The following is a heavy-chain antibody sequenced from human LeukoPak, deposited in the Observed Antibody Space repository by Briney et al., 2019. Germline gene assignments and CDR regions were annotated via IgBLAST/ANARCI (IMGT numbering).Heavy chain of an antibody. CDR2: VDRDGSGT. Sequence: GGSLRLSCAASGFTFSSYWMHWVRRAPGKGLVWVSRVDRDGSGTSYADSVKGRFTISRDNAQNTLYLQMNSLRAEDTAVYYCARARPSDWYYFDYWGQGTLVTVSS. D-gene: IGHD6-19*01. CDR1: GFTFSSYW. J-gene: IGHJ4*02. V-gene: IGHV3-74*01. CDR3: ARARPSDWYYFDY.